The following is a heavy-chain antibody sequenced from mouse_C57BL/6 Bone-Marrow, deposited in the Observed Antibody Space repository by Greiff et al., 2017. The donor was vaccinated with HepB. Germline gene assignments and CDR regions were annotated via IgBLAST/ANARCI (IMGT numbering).Heavy chain of an antibody. V-gene: IGHV5-4*03. Sequence: EVKLVESGGGLVKPGGSLKLSCAASGFTFSSYAMSWVRQTPEKRLEWVATISDGGSYTYYPDNVKGRFTISRDNAKNNLYLQMSHLKSEDTAMYYCARAYDSPGYAMDYWGQGTSVTVSS. CDR3: ARAYDSPGYAMDY. CDR2: ISDGGSYT. D-gene: IGHD2-4*01. J-gene: IGHJ4*01. CDR1: GFTFSSYA.